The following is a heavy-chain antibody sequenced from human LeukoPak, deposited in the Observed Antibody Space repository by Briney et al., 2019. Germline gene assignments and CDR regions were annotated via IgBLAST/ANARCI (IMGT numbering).Heavy chain of an antibody. D-gene: IGHD5-12*01. J-gene: IGHJ3*02. Sequence: ASVKVSCKASGYTFTGYYMHWVRQAPGQGLEWMGWINPNSGGTNYAQKFQGRVTMTRDTSISTAYMELSRLRSDDTAVYYCARPSGYDPYAFDIWGQGTMVTVSS. CDR3: ARPSGYDPYAFDI. V-gene: IGHV1-2*02. CDR1: GYTFTGYY. CDR2: INPNSGGT.